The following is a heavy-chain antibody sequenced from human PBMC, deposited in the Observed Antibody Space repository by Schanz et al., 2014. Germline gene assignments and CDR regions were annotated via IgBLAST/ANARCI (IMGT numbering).Heavy chain of an antibody. J-gene: IGHJ6*03. CDR3: AGTYCSSTSCYTGYYYMDV. CDR2: FIPILDVG. V-gene: IGHV1-69*02. CDR1: RSTFSSYT. Sequence: QVQLVQSEAEVKKPGSSVKVSCKASRSTFSSYTISWVRQARGQGLEWVGRFIPILDVGNYAQQFQGRVTFTADKSTSTAYMELTSLRSEDTAVYYCAGTYCSSTSCYTGYYYMDVWGKGTTVTVSS. D-gene: IGHD2-2*02.